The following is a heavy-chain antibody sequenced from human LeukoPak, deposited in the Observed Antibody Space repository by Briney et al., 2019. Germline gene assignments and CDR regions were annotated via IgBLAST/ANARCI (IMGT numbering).Heavy chain of an antibody. CDR2: VSANDGST. J-gene: IGHJ4*02. Sequence: GGSLRLSCAASAFTFSSYAMSWVRQAPGKGLEWVSTVSANDGSTYYADSAKGRFIISRDNSKNTPYLQMSSLRAEDTALYYCAKAVSYSGYDYYFGSWGEGTLVTVSS. CDR3: AKAVSYSGYDYYFGS. D-gene: IGHD5-12*01. CDR1: AFTFSSYA. V-gene: IGHV3-23*01.